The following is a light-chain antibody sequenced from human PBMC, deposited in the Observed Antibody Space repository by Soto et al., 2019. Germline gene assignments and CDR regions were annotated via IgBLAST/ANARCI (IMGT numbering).Light chain of an antibody. CDR1: QSVSTT. Sequence: EIVLTPSPATLSVSPGQRASLSCRASQSVSTTVAWYHQKPGQAPRLLVYGASTRATGIPARFSGSGSGTEFTLTISSLQSEDFATYYCQHYNSYSEAFGQGTKVDIK. J-gene: IGKJ1*01. CDR3: QHYNSYSEA. CDR2: GAS. V-gene: IGKV3-15*01.